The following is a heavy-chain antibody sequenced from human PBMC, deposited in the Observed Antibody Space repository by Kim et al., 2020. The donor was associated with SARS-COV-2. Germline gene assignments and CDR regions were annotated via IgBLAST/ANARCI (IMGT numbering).Heavy chain of an antibody. Sequence: SETLSLTCAVYGGSFSGYYWSWIRQPPGKGLEWIGEINHSGSTNYNPSLKSRVTISVDTSKNQFSLKLSSVTAADTAVYYCARGPTRTWAIFGVVIIGGMDVWGQGTTVTVSS. V-gene: IGHV4-34*01. D-gene: IGHD3-3*01. CDR3: ARGPTRTWAIFGVVIIGGMDV. CDR2: INHSGST. CDR1: GGSFSGYY. J-gene: IGHJ6*02.